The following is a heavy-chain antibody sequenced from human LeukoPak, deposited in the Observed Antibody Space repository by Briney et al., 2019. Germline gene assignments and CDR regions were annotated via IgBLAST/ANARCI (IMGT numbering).Heavy chain of an antibody. CDR2: INPNSGNT. D-gene: IGHD2-2*01. CDR3: ARGRVVVVPAARLYYYYGMDV. CDR1: GYTFTSYD. Sequence: ASVKVSCKASGYTFTSYDINWVRQATGQGLEWMGWINPNSGNTGYAQKFQGRVTMTRNTSISTAYMELSSLRSEDTAVYYCARGRVVVVPAARLYYYYGMDVWGQGTTVTVSS. J-gene: IGHJ6*02. V-gene: IGHV1-8*01.